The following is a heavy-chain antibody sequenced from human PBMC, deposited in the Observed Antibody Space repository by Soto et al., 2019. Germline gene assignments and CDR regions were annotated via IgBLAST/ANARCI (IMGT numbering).Heavy chain of an antibody. Sequence: SETLSLTCTVTGASIRGSDYFWSWIRQPPGEGLEWLGYVYSTGSTYYNPSLKSRISMSVDTSKNQFSLILSSVSAADTAVYYCARDAIRASAAMKTSWGLGTLVTVSS. CDR2: VYSTGST. CDR3: ARDAIRASAAMKTS. V-gene: IGHV4-30-4*08. J-gene: IGHJ5*02. CDR1: GASIRGSDYF.